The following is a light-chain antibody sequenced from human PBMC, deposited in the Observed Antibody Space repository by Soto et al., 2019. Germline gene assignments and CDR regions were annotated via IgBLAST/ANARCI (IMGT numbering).Light chain of an antibody. Sequence: EIVLTQSPGTLSLSPGERATLSCRASQSVSSSYLAWYQQKPGQAPRLLIYGASSRATGIPDRFSGRGSGTDFTLTISRLEPADFAVYYCQQYGSSPRTFGQGTKVEI. CDR1: QSVSSSY. CDR3: QQYGSSPRT. J-gene: IGKJ1*01. CDR2: GAS. V-gene: IGKV3-20*01.